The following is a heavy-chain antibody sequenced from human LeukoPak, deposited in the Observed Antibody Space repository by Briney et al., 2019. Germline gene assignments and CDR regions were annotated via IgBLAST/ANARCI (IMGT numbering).Heavy chain of an antibody. CDR1: GFTFSSYA. V-gene: IGHV3-30-3*01. J-gene: IGHJ6*03. CDR3: ARDSLIGGTGYYYYMDV. Sequence: SGGSLRLSCAASGFTFSSYAMHWVRQAPGKGLEWVAVISYDGSNKYYADSVKGRFTISRDNSKNTLYLQMNSLRAEDTAVYYCARDSLIGGTGYYYYMDVWGKGTTVTVSS. D-gene: IGHD1-1*01. CDR2: ISYDGSNK.